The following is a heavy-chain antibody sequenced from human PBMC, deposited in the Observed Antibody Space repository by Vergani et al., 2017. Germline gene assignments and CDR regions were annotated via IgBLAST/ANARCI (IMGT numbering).Heavy chain of an antibody. V-gene: IGHV1-46*01. CDR3: ASSVTPRSWFDP. CDR1: GYTFTGYY. D-gene: IGHD1-14*01. J-gene: IGHJ5*02. Sequence: QVQLVQSGAEVKKPGASVKVSCKASGYTFTGYYMHWVRQAPGQGLEWMGIINPSGGSTSYAQKFQGRVTMTRDTSTSTVYMELSSLRSEDTAVYYCASSVTPRSWFDPWGQGTLVTVSS. CDR2: INPSGGST.